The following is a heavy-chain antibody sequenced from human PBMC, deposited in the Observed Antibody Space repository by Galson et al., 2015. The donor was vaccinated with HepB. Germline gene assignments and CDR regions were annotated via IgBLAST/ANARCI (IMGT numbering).Heavy chain of an antibody. J-gene: IGHJ2*01. D-gene: IGHD2-15*01. CDR2: IYPGDSDT. Sequence: QSGAEVKKPGESLKISCKGSGYSFTSYWIGWVRQMPGKGLEWMGIIYPGDSDTRYSPSFQGQVTISADKSISTAYLQWSSLKASDTAMYYCARLQNGYCSGGSCYYWYFDLWGRGTLVTVSS. CDR3: ARLQNGYCSGGSCYYWYFDL. V-gene: IGHV5-51*03. CDR1: GYSFTSYW.